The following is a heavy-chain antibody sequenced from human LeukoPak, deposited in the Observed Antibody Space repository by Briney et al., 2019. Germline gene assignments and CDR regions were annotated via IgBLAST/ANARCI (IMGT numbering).Heavy chain of an antibody. CDR1: GGSITGYY. Sequence: SETLSLTCAVYGGSITGYYWSWIRQTPGRGLEWVGEIHYTGDTSYNTSLKSRATISTDTSKNQFSLRLSSVTAADTAVYYCARGNILTGYCFDFWGQGALVTVSS. CDR2: IHYTGDT. D-gene: IGHD3-9*01. J-gene: IGHJ4*02. V-gene: IGHV4-34*01. CDR3: ARGNILTGYCFDF.